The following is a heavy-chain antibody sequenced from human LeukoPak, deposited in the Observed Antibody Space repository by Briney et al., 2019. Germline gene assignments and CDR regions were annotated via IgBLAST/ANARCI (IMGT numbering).Heavy chain of an antibody. Sequence: SETLSLTCTLSGGSISTYYWSWIRQPPGKGLEWIGYIYHSGSTNYNPPLKSRVTISVDTSKNQFSLKLSSVTAADTAVYYCARGGGYASPIGYWGQGALVTVSS. J-gene: IGHJ4*02. CDR2: IYHSGST. D-gene: IGHD5-12*01. V-gene: IGHV4-59*01. CDR1: GGSISTYY. CDR3: ARGGGYASPIGY.